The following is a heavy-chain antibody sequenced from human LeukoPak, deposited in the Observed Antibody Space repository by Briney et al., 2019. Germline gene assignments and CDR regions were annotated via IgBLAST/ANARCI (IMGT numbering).Heavy chain of an antibody. D-gene: IGHD2-15*01. Sequence: GGSLRLSCAASGFTFSSYAMHWVRQAPGKGLEWVAVISYDGSNKYYADPVKGRFTISRDNSKNTLYLQMNSLRAEDTAVYYCARDRYCKSGGSCYDDWFDPWGQGTLVTVSS. CDR2: ISYDGSNK. CDR3: ARDRYCKSGGSCYDDWFDP. CDR1: GFTFSSYA. V-gene: IGHV3-30*04. J-gene: IGHJ5*02.